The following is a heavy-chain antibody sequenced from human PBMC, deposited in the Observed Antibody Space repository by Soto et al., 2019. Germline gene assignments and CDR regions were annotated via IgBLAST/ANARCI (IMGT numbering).Heavy chain of an antibody. J-gene: IGHJ6*02. CDR2: IIPIFGTA. D-gene: IGHD2-2*01. Sequence: QVQLAQSGAEEKKPRSSVKVSCKASGGTFSSYALSWVRQAPGQGLEWMGGIIPIFGTADYAQKFQGRVTITADDSTSTAYMELISLRSEDTAVYYCASHPVPYYYYGMDVWGQGTTVTVSS. CDR3: ASHPVPYYYYGMDV. CDR1: GGTFSSYA. V-gene: IGHV1-69*12.